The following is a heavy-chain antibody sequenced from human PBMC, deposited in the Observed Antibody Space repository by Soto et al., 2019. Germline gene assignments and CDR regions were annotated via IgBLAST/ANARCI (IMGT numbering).Heavy chain of an antibody. CDR3: ARVDSSGPESNAYYFDY. CDR1: GDSVASNSAA. J-gene: IGHJ4*02. D-gene: IGHD6-19*01. CDR2: TYYRSKWYN. V-gene: IGHV6-1*01. Sequence: SQTLSLTCAVSGDSVASNSAAWNWIRQSPSRGLEWLGRTYYRSKWYNDYAVSVKSRITINPDTSKNQFSLQLNSVTPEDTAVYYCARVDSSGPESNAYYFDYWGQGTLVTVSS.